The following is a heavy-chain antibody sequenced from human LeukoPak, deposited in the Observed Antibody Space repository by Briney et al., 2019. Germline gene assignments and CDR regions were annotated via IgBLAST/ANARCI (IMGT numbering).Heavy chain of an antibody. CDR1: GFTFSNAW. J-gene: IGHJ4*02. CDR2: IKSKTDAGTK. D-gene: IGHD1-26*01. V-gene: IGHV3-15*01. Sequence: GGSLRLSCAASGFTFSNAWMSWVRQAPGKGLEWVGRIKSKTDAGTKDYAARVKGRFTISRDDSKNTEYRQLNSLKTEDTAVYYCTAEGVRYSGLVDYWCQGTLVTVSS. CDR3: TAEGVRYSGLVDY.